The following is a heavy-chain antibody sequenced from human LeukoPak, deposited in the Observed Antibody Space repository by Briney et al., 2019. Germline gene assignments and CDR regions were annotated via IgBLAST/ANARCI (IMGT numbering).Heavy chain of an antibody. CDR1: GFTFSSYA. D-gene: IGHD6-19*01. J-gene: IGHJ6*02. CDR2: ISGSGGST. Sequence: GGSLRLSCAASGFTFSSYAMSWVRQAPGKGLEWVSAISGSGGSTYYADSVKGRFTISRDNPKNTPYLQMNSLRAEDTAVYYCAKAQSSGSEPTYGMDVWGQGTTVTVSS. V-gene: IGHV3-23*01. CDR3: AKAQSSGSEPTYGMDV.